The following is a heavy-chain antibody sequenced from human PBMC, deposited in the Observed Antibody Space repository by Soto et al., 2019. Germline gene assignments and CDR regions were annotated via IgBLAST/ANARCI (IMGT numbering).Heavy chain of an antibody. CDR1: GGSISSSSYF. J-gene: IGHJ4*02. V-gene: IGHV4-39*01. CDR2: IFYSGTT. CDR3: VRRVNRGSGRDYFDY. Sequence: QLQLQESGPGLVKPSETLSLTCSVSGGSISSSSYFWGWVRQPPGQGLEWLATIFYSGTTYYNPSLKSRLAISADTSKNQFSLKLSSVTAADTAVYYCVRRVNRGSGRDYFDYWGQGSLVTVSS. D-gene: IGHD1-26*01.